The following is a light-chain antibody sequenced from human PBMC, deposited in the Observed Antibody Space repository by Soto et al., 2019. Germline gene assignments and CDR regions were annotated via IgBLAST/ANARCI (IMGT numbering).Light chain of an antibody. V-gene: IGKV1-5*03. CDR1: QTIFSW. Sequence: IQMTQSPSTLSASVGDRVSITCRASQTIFSWLAWYQQKPGKAPKLLIYKASSLESGVPSRYSASGSGTEFTLTISGLQPDDFATYYCQQYNSYPYSFCQGTKLEIK. CDR2: KAS. CDR3: QQYNSYPYS. J-gene: IGKJ2*03.